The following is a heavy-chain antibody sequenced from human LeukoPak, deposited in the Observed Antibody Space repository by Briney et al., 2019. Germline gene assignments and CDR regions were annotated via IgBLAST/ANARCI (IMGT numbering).Heavy chain of an antibody. Sequence: ASVKVSCRASGYSFTDYYVHWVRQAPGKGLAGMGWINPNSGEAGYAHQFQGRDTMARDKSISTAYMEMSRLRSDDTAVYFCARLHCSTTSCYMGIYFDYWGQGTLVTVSS. J-gene: IGHJ4*02. V-gene: IGHV1-2*02. CDR3: ARLHCSTTSCYMGIYFDY. CDR1: GYSFTDYY. D-gene: IGHD2-2*01. CDR2: INPNSGEA.